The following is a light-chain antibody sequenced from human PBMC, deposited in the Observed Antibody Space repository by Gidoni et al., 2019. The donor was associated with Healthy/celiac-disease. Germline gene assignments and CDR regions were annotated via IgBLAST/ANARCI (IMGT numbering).Light chain of an antibody. J-gene: IGLJ2*01. CDR1: NIGSKS. Sequence: SYVLTQPPSVSVAPGQPARITCGGNNIGSKSVHWYQQKPGQAPVLVVYDDSDRPSGSPERFSGSNSGNTATLTISRVEAGDEADYYCQVWDSSSDHVVFGGGTKLTVL. CDR2: DDS. CDR3: QVWDSSSDHVV. V-gene: IGLV3-21*02.